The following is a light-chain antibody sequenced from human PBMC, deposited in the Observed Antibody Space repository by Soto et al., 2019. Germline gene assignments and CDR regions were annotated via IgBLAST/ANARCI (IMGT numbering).Light chain of an antibody. CDR1: QDIGNY. CDR2: DAS. CDR3: QQYYNVPST. Sequence: DIQMTQSPSSLSASVGDRVTITCQASQDIGNYLNWYQQRPGKAPKLLILDASSLDTGVPSRFSGSGSGTDFTFTISSLQSEDIATYYCQQYYNVPSTFGQGTRLDI. V-gene: IGKV1-33*01. J-gene: IGKJ5*01.